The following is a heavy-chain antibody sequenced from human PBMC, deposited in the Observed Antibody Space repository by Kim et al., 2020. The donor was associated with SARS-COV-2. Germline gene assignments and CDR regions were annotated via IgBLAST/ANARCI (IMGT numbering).Heavy chain of an antibody. D-gene: IGHD5-12*01. CDR1: GGSISSGGYY. Sequence: SETLSLTCTVSGGSISSGGYYWSWIRQHPGKGLEWIGYIYYSGSTYYNPSLKSRVTISVDTSKNQFSLKLSSVTAADTAVYYCAREGIDGYNVPGSGLLWGQGTLAT. CDR2: IYYSGST. J-gene: IGHJ4*02. V-gene: IGHV4-31*03. CDR3: AREGIDGYNVPGSGLL.